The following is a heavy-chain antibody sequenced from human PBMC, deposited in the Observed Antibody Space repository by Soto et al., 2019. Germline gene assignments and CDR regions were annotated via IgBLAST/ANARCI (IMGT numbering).Heavy chain of an antibody. Sequence: HPGGSLRLSCAASGFTVSSNYMSWVRQAPGKGLEWVSVIYSGGSTYYADSVKGRFTISRDNSKNTLYLQMNSLRAGDTAVYYCARSHNYYYGMDVWGQGTTVTVSS. CDR2: IYSGGST. CDR1: GFTVSSNY. J-gene: IGHJ6*02. V-gene: IGHV3-53*01. CDR3: ARSHNYYYGMDV.